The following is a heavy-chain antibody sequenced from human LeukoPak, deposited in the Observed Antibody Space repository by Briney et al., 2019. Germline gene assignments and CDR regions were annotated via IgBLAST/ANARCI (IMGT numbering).Heavy chain of an antibody. Sequence: PSETLSLTCTVSGGSISSYYWSWIRQPPGKGLEWIGYSYYSGSTNYNPSLKSRVTISVDTSKSQFSLKLISVTAADTAVYYCARGGTSSWRYTKWFDPWGQGTLVTVSS. V-gene: IGHV4-59*08. CDR2: SYYSGST. CDR1: GGSISSYY. D-gene: IGHD6-13*01. J-gene: IGHJ5*02. CDR3: ARGGTSSWRYTKWFDP.